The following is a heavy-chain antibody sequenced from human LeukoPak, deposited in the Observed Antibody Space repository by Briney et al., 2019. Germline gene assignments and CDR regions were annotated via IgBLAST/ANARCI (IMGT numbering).Heavy chain of an antibody. CDR2: INHSGST. V-gene: IGHV4-34*01. Sequence: SSETLSLTCAVYGGSFSGYYWSWIRQPPGKGLEWIGEINHSGSTNYNPSLKSRVTISVDTSKNQFSLKLSSVTAADTAVYYCARETTYSSGWYSRIDYWGQGTLVTVSS. CDR1: GGSFSGYY. D-gene: IGHD6-19*01. J-gene: IGHJ4*02. CDR3: ARETTYSSGWYSRIDY.